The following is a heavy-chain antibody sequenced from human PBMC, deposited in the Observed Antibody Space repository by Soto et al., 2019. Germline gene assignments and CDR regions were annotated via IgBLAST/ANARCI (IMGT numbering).Heavy chain of an antibody. V-gene: IGHV4-34*01. J-gene: IGHJ5*02. CDR3: ARDFFDSSDYTTNWFDP. Sequence: PSETLSLTCAVYGGSFSGYYWSWIRQPPGKGLEWIGEINQSGSTNYNPSLKSRVTISVDTSKNQFSLKLTSVTAADAAVYYCARDFFDSSDYTTNWFDPWGQGTLVTVSS. D-gene: IGHD3-22*01. CDR2: INQSGST. CDR1: GGSFSGYY.